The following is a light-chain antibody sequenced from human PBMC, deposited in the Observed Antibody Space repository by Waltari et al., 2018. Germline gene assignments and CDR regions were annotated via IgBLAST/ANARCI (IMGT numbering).Light chain of an antibody. V-gene: IGLV3-21*04. CDR1: NIESKR. CDR3: QVWDSYTDHGV. J-gene: IGLJ7*01. CDR2: YDG. Sequence: SYVLTQPPSVSVAPGKTAENIWGGNNIESKRGHWYQQKPGHAPVLLIYYDGDRPPGIPARFSGSNSGNTATLTINRVEAGDEADYYCQVWDSYTDHGVFGGGTQLTVL.